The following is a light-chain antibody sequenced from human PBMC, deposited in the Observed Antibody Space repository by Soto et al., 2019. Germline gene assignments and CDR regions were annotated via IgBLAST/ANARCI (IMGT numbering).Light chain of an antibody. CDR1: SSDVGSYNL. V-gene: IGLV2-23*02. Sequence: QSALTQPASGSGSPGQAITISCTGTSSDVGSYNLVSWYQQHPGKAPKLMIYEVSKRPSGVSNRFSGSKSGNTASLTISGLQAKDEADYYCCSYAGSSDVFGTGTKLTVL. J-gene: IGLJ1*01. CDR3: CSYAGSSDV. CDR2: EVS.